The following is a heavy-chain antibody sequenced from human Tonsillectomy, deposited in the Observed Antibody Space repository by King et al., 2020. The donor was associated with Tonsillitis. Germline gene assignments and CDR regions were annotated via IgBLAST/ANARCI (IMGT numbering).Heavy chain of an antibody. J-gene: IGHJ4*02. CDR2: MYYSGTI. Sequence: QLQESGPGVVKPSETLSLTCTVSGGSISTSDQYWAWIRQPPGKGLEWIGYMYYSGTIFYNPSLKRRMNISAGTSENRFSLKLSSVTAADTAIYFCARYVSGSFDYWGQGALVTVSS. D-gene: IGHD1-26*01. CDR1: GGSISTSDQY. CDR3: ARYVSGSFDY. V-gene: IGHV4-39*01.